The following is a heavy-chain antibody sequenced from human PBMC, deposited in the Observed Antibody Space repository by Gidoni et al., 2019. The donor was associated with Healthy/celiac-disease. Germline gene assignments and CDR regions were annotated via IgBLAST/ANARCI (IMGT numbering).Heavy chain of an antibody. CDR1: GFTSSCYS. J-gene: IGHJ4*02. Sequence: EVPLVASGGGLVQPGGSLRLSCAASGFTSSCYSMNWVRQAPGKGLEWVSYISSSSSTIYYADSVKGRFTISRDNAKNSLYLQMNSLRAEDTAVYYCARDGGVRGVIILGVVLQDWGQGTLVTVSS. D-gene: IGHD3-10*01. V-gene: IGHV3-48*01. CDR3: ARDGGVRGVIILGVVLQD. CDR2: ISSSSSTI.